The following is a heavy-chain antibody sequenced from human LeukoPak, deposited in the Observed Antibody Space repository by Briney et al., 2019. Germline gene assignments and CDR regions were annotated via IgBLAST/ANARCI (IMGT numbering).Heavy chain of an antibody. D-gene: IGHD1-14*01. J-gene: IGHJ4*02. CDR2: IYYSGST. Sequence: SETLSLTCTFSVGSISGYYWRWIRQSPARGLEGIAYIYYSGSTNYTPSLKSRVTISVDTSKNQFSLKLSSVTAADAAVYYCARHLTGTRSLDYWGQGTLVTVSS. CDR3: ARHLTGTRSLDY. CDR1: VGSISGYY. V-gene: IGHV4-59*08.